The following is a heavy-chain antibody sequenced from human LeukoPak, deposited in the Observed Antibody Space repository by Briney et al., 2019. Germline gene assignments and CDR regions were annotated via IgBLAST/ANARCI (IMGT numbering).Heavy chain of an antibody. D-gene: IGHD4-17*01. Sequence: GGSLRLSCAASGFTFSSYWMNWARQAPGKGLEWVASINHNGNVNYYVDSVKGRFTISRDNAKNSLYLQMSNLRAEDTAVYFCARVHFPYGDFDYWGQGALVTVSS. J-gene: IGHJ4*02. CDR2: INHNGNVN. V-gene: IGHV3-7*03. CDR3: ARVHFPYGDFDY. CDR1: GFTFSSYW.